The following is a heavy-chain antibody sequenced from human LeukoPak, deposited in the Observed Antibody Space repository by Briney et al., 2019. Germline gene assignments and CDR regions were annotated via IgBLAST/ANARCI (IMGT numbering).Heavy chain of an antibody. D-gene: IGHD3-22*01. J-gene: IGHJ4*02. CDR2: ISSSSSYI. V-gene: IGHV3-21*01. Sequence: GGSLRLSCAASGFTFSSYSMNWVRQAPGKGLEWVSSISSSSSYIYYADSVKGRFTISRDNAKNSLYLQMNSLRAEDTAVYYCARALGYYDSSGYRYYFDYWGQGTLVTVSS. CDR3: ARALGYYDSSGYRYYFDY. CDR1: GFTFSSYS.